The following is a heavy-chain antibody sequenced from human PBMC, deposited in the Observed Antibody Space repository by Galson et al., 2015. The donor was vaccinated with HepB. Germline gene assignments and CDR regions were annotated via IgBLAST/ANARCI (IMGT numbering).Heavy chain of an antibody. Sequence: SLRLSCATSGFTFSSYVIHWVRQPPGKGLEWVAAVSRDGNDKFYADSVKDRLTISRDNSANILYLQMNSLRTEDAAVYFCAREWFSSGLKQYDYWGQGTLVTVSS. D-gene: IGHD6-25*01. V-gene: IGHV3-30-3*01. CDR3: AREWFSSGLKQYDY. J-gene: IGHJ4*02. CDR2: VSRDGNDK. CDR1: GFTFSSYV.